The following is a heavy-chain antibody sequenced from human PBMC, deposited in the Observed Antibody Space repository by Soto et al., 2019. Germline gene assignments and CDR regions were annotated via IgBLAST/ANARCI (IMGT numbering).Heavy chain of an antibody. CDR3: ARLVIMNYYYGMDV. Sequence: GASVKVSCKASGSTFTGYYMHWVRQAPGQGLEWMGWINPNSGGTNYAQKFQGRVTMTRDTSISTAYMELSRLRSDDTAVYYCARLVIMNYYYGMDVWGQGTRVTGSS. D-gene: IGHD3-3*01. V-gene: IGHV1-2*02. J-gene: IGHJ6*02. CDR1: GSTFTGYY. CDR2: INPNSGGT.